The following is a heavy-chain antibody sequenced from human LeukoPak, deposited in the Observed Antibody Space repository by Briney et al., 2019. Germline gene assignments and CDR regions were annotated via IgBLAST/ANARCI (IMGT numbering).Heavy chain of an antibody. CDR3: ARDWWYGDYSIGDN. J-gene: IGHJ4*02. V-gene: IGHV1-18*01. CDR1: GYTFTSYG. D-gene: IGHD4-17*01. CDR2: ISAYNGNT. Sequence: ASVKVSCKASGYTFTSYGISWVRQAPGQGVEWMGWISAYNGNTNYAQKLQGRDTMTTDTSTSTVYMELRSLRSDDTAIYYCARDWWYGDYSIGDNWGQGTLVTVSS.